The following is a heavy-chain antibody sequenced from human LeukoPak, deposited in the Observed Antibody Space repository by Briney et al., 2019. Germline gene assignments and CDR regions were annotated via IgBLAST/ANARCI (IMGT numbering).Heavy chain of an antibody. J-gene: IGHJ5*02. CDR2: IGSSGTIT. Sequence: PGGSLRLSCAASGFTFSNYELNWVRQAPGKGLEWVSYIGSSGTITYYADSVKGRFTISRDNAKNSLHLQMHSLRAEDTAVYYCARGFTGYGNNWFDPWGQGTLVTVSS. CDR1: GFTFSNYE. D-gene: IGHD5-18*01. V-gene: IGHV3-48*03. CDR3: ARGFTGYGNNWFDP.